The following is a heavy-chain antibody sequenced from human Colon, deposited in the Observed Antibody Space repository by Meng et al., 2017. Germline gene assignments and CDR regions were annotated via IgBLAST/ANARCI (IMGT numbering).Heavy chain of an antibody. Sequence: QGAGPGLVRPSGTLSLSFTASGASVSSDSHYWSWIRQSPGKGLEWIGYIYYTGNTNYNPSLASRVSMSLDTSKNHFSLHLTSVTAADTAIYYCARVNGDFDEAWFDPWGQGTLVTVSS. D-gene: IGHD4-17*01. CDR2: IYYTGNT. J-gene: IGHJ5*02. CDR1: GASVSSDSHY. V-gene: IGHV4-61*03. CDR3: ARVNGDFDEAWFDP.